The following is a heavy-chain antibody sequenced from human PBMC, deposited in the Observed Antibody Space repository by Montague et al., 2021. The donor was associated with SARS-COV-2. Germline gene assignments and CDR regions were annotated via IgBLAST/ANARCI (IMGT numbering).Heavy chain of an antibody. CDR3: AKQPGAGAVVYWYFDL. Sequence: SLRLSCAASGFAFNNFAMTWVRQPPGKGLEWVSSIFGSGAGTYYADSVKGRFTISRDNSRNTLYLQMNSLRAEDTAKYYCAKQPGAGAVVYWYFDLWGLGALVTVSS. CDR2: IFGSGAGT. V-gene: IGHV3-23*01. CDR1: GFAFNNFA. J-gene: IGHJ2*01. D-gene: IGHD6-19*01.